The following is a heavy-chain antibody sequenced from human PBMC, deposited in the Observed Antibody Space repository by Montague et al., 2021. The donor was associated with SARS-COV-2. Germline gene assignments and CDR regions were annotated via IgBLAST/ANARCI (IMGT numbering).Heavy chain of an antibody. J-gene: IGHJ6*02. V-gene: IGHV6-1*01. CDR1: GDSVSSNSAA. CDR3: AREQQRLGAVYYYYGMDV. CDR2: TYYRSKWYN. Sequence: CAISGDSVSSNSAAWNWIRQSPSRGLEWLGRTYYRSKWYNDYALSVKXRITINPDTSKNQFSLQLNSVTPEDTAVYYCAREQQRLGAVYYYYGMDVWGQGTTVTVSS. D-gene: IGHD6-25*01.